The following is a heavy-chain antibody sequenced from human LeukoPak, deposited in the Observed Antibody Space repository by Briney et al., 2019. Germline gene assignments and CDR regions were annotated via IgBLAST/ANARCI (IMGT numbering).Heavy chain of an antibody. J-gene: IGHJ6*01. Sequence: PSETLSLTCTVSGGSISGYYWSWIRQPAGKGLEWIGRIYTSGSTNYNPSLESRVTMSLDTSKNQISLELSSVTAADTAVYYCARDRVSGWFGETLTADGLDVWGQGTTVTVSS. CDR2: IYTSGST. CDR3: ARDRVSGWFGETLTADGLDV. V-gene: IGHV4-4*07. CDR1: GGSISGYY. D-gene: IGHD3-10*01.